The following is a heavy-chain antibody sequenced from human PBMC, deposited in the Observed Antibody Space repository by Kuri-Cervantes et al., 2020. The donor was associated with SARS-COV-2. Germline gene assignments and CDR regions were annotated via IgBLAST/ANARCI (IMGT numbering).Heavy chain of an antibody. CDR2: ISSNGGST. V-gene: IGHV3-64D*08. D-gene: IGHD3-3*02. CDR1: GFSFSSYA. J-gene: IGHJ3*02. Sequence: GESLKISCSASGFSFSSYAMHWVRQPPGKGLEYVSAISSNGGSTYYADSVKGGFTISRDNSKSTLYLQMSSLRAEDTAVYYCVKDPKGFGVSFLVAAFDIWGQGTMVTVSS. CDR3: VKDPKGFGVSFLVAAFDI.